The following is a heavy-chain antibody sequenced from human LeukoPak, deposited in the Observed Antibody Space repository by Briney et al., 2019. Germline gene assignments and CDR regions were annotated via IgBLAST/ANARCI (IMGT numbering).Heavy chain of an antibody. D-gene: IGHD5-18*01. CDR3: ARGVRGYSYGIFDY. CDR1: GGSFSGYY. J-gene: IGHJ4*02. Sequence: PSETLSLTCAVYGGSFSGYYWSWIRQPPGKGLEWIGEINHSGSTNYNPSLKSRVTISVDTSKNQFSLKLSSVTDADTAVYYCARGVRGYSYGIFDYWGQGTLVTVSS. CDR2: INHSGST. V-gene: IGHV4-34*01.